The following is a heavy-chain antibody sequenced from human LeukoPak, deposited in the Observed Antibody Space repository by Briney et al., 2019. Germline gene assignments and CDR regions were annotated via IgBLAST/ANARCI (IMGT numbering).Heavy chain of an antibody. Sequence: SQTLSLTCAISGDSVSSNTSAWTWIRQSPSRGLEWLGRTYYRFKWYSNYAIYVKSRITINADTSKNRFSLQLNSATPEDTAVYYCARNNLVAGEEFDFWGQGTLVTVSS. CDR2: TYYRFKWYS. CDR1: GDSVSSNTSA. CDR3: ARNNLVAGEEFDF. J-gene: IGHJ4*02. V-gene: IGHV6-1*01. D-gene: IGHD6-19*01.